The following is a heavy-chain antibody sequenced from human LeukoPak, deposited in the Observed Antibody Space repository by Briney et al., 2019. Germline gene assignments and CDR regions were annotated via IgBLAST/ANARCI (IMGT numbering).Heavy chain of an antibody. J-gene: IGHJ4*02. D-gene: IGHD5-18*01. V-gene: IGHV4-39*01. Sequence: SETLSLTCTVSGGSISSSSAYWGWIRQPPGKGLEWIGSIYYSKNTYYNPSLKSRVTISADTSKNQFSLTLGSVSVTDTAVYYCVSPRGFSYGYFDYWGQGTLVTVSS. CDR2: IYYSKNT. CDR3: VSPRGFSYGYFDY. CDR1: GGSISSSSAY.